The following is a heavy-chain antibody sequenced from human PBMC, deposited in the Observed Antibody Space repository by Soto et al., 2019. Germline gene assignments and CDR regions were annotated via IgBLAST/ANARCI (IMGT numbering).Heavy chain of an antibody. J-gene: IGHJ3*02. V-gene: IGHV3-23*01. CDR2: ISDSGGGT. CDR1: GFTFSSYA. CDR3: AKDLYDILTGYYWPDGFDI. D-gene: IGHD3-9*01. Sequence: GGSLRLSCAASGFTFSSYAMSWVRQAPGKGLEWVSGISDSGGGTYYADSVKGRFTISRDNTKNTLYLKMNSLRAEDTAVYYCAKDLYDILTGYYWPDGFDIWGQGTMVTVSS.